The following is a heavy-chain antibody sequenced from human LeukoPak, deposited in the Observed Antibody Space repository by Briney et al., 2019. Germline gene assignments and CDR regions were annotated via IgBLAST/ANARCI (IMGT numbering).Heavy chain of an antibody. V-gene: IGHV3-9*01. Sequence: PGGSLRLSCAASGFTFDDYAMHWVRHAPGKGLGWVSGVSWNSGSIGYADSVKGRFTISRDNAKNSLYLQMNSLRAEDTALYYCAKTAPDIAAAGKYYFDYWGQGTLVTVSS. CDR1: GFTFDDYA. J-gene: IGHJ4*02. CDR2: VSWNSGSI. D-gene: IGHD6-13*01. CDR3: AKTAPDIAAAGKYYFDY.